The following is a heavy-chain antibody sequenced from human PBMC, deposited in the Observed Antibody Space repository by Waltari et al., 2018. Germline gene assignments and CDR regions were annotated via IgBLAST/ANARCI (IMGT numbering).Heavy chain of an antibody. CDR3: TKMRRNLPRDIIDN. CDR2: TSASSGST. V-gene: IGHV3-23*01. J-gene: IGHJ4*02. Sequence: EVQLLESGGGLVQRGGSLRLSCAVSGFIFSRFALSWVRHTPGTGLEWVAGTSASSGSTYYADSVQGRFTISRDNSKKRVFLQMNSLRAEDTATYYCTKMRRNLPRDIIDNWGQGTQVIIAS. CDR1: GFIFSRFA.